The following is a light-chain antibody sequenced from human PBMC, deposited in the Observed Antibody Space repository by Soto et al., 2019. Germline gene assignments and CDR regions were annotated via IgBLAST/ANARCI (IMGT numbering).Light chain of an antibody. V-gene: IGLV2-8*01. Sequence: QSALTQPPSASGSPGQSVTISCTGTSSDVGGYNYVSWYQHHPGKAPKLVIYEVSKRPSGVPDRFSGSKSGNTASLTVSGLKAEDEADYYCSSYAGSTCFVFGTGTKLTVL. CDR1: SSDVGGYNY. CDR2: EVS. J-gene: IGLJ1*01. CDR3: SSYAGSTCFV.